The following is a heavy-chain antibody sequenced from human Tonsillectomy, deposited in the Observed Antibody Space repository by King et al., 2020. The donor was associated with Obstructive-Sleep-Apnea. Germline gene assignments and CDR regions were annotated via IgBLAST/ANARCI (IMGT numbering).Heavy chain of an antibody. CDR1: GFTFSSYA. V-gene: IGHV3-23*04. Sequence: DVQLVESGGGLVQPGGSLRLSCAASGFTFSSYAMSWVRQAPGKGLEWVSAISGSGGSTYYADSVKGRFTISRDNSKNTLYLQMNSLRAEDTAVYYCAKAPGGIVVVINYLDYWGQGTLVTVSS. D-gene: IGHD3-22*01. J-gene: IGHJ4*02. CDR2: ISGSGGST. CDR3: AKAPGGIVVVINYLDY.